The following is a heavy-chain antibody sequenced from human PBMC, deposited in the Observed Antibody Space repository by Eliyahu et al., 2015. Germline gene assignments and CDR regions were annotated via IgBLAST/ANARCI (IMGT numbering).Heavy chain of an antibody. D-gene: IGHD4-23*01. V-gene: IGHV3-33*08. Sequence: QVRLVESGGGVVQPGRXLRLPXSASXXPFSXSAMYXVRQAPGKGLEWVAIIWYDGSNQYYADSVKGRFTISRDNSKNTVSLQMNSLRGEDTAIYYCARDHDYSGNYLEDWGQGTLVAVSS. CDR3: ARDHDYSGNYLED. CDR1: XXPFSXSA. CDR2: IWYDGSNQ. J-gene: IGHJ4*02.